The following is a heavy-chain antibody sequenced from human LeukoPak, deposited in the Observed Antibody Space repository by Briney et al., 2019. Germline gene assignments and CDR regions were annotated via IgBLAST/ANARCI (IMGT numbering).Heavy chain of an antibody. D-gene: IGHD3-3*01. CDR2: IYYSGST. V-gene: IGHV4-39*01. CDR1: GGSISSSSYY. J-gene: IGHJ4*02. Sequence: SETLSLTCTVSGGSISSSSYYWGWIRQPPGKGLEWIGSIYYSGSTYYNPSLKSRVTISVDTSKNQFSLKLSSVTDADMAVYYCARRGRRFGAIPGWGQGTLVTVSS. CDR3: ARRGRRFGAIPG.